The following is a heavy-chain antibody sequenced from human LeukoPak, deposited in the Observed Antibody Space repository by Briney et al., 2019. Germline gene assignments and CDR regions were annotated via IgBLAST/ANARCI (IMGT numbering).Heavy chain of an antibody. D-gene: IGHD6-19*01. V-gene: IGHV3-30-3*01. Sequence: GGSLRLSCAASGSTFGGHGMHWVRQAPGKGLEWVAAILYDGSNEYYADTVKGRFIISRDDSKNTLYLQMNSLGAEDTAVYYCARGGSGWWGVDYWGQGTLVTASS. CDR3: ARGGSGWWGVDY. CDR1: GSTFGGHG. CDR2: ILYDGSNE. J-gene: IGHJ4*02.